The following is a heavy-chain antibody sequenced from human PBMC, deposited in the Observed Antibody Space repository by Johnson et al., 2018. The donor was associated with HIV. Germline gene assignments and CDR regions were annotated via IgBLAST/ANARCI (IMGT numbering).Heavy chain of an antibody. CDR3: ARDNLADNEYNPDAFDI. J-gene: IGHJ3*02. V-gene: IGHV3-7*01. Sequence: VQLVESGGGLVQPGGSLRLSCAASGFTFSSYWMSWVRQAPGKGLEWVANIKQGGSEKYYVDSVQGRFTVSRDNAENSVFLQMNSLRDEDTAVYYCARDNLADNEYNPDAFDIWGQGTMVIVSS. CDR1: GFTFSSYW. CDR2: IKQGGSEK. D-gene: IGHD1-1*01.